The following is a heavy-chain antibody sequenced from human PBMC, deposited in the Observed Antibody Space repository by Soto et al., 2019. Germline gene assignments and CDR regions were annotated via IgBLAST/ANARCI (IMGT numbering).Heavy chain of an antibody. CDR3: LVVNQYGDYGFDY. J-gene: IGHJ4*02. V-gene: IGHV1-46*01. CDR2: INPSGGST. D-gene: IGHD4-17*01. CDR1: GYTFTSYY. Sequence: ASVKVSCKASGYTFTSYYMHWVRQAPGQGLEWMGIINPSGGSTSYAQKFQGRVTMTRDTSTSTVYMELSSLRSEDTAVYYCLVVNQYGDYGFDYWCQGILVTVS.